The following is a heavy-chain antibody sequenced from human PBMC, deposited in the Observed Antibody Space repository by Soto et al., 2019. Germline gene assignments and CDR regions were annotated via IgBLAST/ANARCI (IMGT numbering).Heavy chain of an antibody. CDR1: GGTFSTYT. J-gene: IGHJ5*02. CDR3: ARGLECRGYCLDKPTWFGP. V-gene: IGHV1-69*06. Sequence: GASVKVSCKASGGTFSTYTFSWVRQAPGQGLEWMGRIIPIFGTPYYAQKFQGRVTITADKSTSTVYMELSSLGSDDTAVYFCARGLECRGYCLDKPTWFGPWGQRTLVTVSS. D-gene: IGHD2-15*01. CDR2: IIPIFGTP.